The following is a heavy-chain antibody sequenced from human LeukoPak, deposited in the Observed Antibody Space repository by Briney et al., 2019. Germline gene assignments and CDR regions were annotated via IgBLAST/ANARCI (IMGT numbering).Heavy chain of an antibody. V-gene: IGHV3-23*01. CDR1: GFTFRTYA. Sequence: HTGGPLRLPCAASGFTFRTYAMSWMRHAPGKGLEWVSMIVGSGTTTYSANSEKGPFTISIDNYSGTLYLQMNSLRAKDTAIYFCVKGNNYYDSSGYYDYWGQGTLVTVSS. CDR3: VKGNNYYDSSGYYDY. D-gene: IGHD3-22*01. CDR2: IVGSGTTT. J-gene: IGHJ4*02.